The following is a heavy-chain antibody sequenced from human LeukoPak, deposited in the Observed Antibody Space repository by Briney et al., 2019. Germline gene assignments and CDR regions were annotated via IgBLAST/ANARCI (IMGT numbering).Heavy chain of an antibody. J-gene: IGHJ3*02. CDR3: ARPTTVTTISADAFDI. Sequence: EGSLRLSCAASGFTFSDYTMNWVRQAPGKGLEWVSSISSGGTYKYYADSVKGRFTISRDNAQNSLYLQMNSLRAEDSSVYYCARPTTVTTISADAFDIWGQGTMVTVSS. CDR2: ISSGGTYK. V-gene: IGHV3-21*01. D-gene: IGHD4-17*01. CDR1: GFTFSDYT.